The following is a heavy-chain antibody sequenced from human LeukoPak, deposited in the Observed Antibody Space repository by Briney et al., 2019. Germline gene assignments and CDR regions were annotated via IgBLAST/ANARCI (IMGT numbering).Heavy chain of an antibody. J-gene: IGHJ4*02. CDR1: GYTFTSNY. CDR3: ARDQEGFDY. CDR2: IYARDGST. Sequence: ASVKVSCKASGYTFTSNYIHWVRQAPGQGLEWMGMIYARDGSTSYAQKFQGRVTVTRDTSTSTVHMELSGLRSEDTAVYYCARDQEGFDYWGQGTLVTVSS. V-gene: IGHV1-46*01.